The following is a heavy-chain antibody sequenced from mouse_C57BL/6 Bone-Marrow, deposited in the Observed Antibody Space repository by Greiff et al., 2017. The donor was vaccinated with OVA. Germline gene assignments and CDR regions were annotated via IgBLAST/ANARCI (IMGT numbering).Heavy chain of an antibody. J-gene: IGHJ1*03. D-gene: IGHD2-1*01. V-gene: IGHV1-61*01. CDR3: ARKGYYGNYVYFDV. CDR1: GYTFTSYW. Sequence: VQLQQPGAELVRPGSSVKLSCKASGYTFTSYWMDWVKQRPGQGLEWIGNIYPSDSETHYNQKFKDKATVTVDKSSSTAYMQLSSLTSEDSAVYYCARKGYYGNYVYFDVWGTGTTVTVSS. CDR2: IYPSDSET.